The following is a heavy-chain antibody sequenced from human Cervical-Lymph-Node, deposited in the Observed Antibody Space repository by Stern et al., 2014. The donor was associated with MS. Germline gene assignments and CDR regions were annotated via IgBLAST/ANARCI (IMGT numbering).Heavy chain of an antibody. CDR2: IWHDGRNK. CDR3: ARDRGLNEWSPAVTDDDAFDI. J-gene: IGHJ3*02. CDR1: GFPFSSFG. D-gene: IGHD3-10*01. Sequence: QVQLVQSGGGVVQPGSSLRLSCAASGFPFSSFGMHWVRQAPGKGLEWVALIWHDGRNKSYADSVEGRFTISRDNANNTLFLQMNSLRVEDTAVYSCARDRGLNEWSPAVTDDDAFDIWGPGTMVTVSS. V-gene: IGHV3-33*01.